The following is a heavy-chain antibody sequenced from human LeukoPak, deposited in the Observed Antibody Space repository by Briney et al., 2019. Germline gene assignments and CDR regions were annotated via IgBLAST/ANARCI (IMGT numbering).Heavy chain of an antibody. D-gene: IGHD2-8*01. Sequence: ASVEVSCKASGYTFTGYYMHWVRQAPGQGLEWMGWINPNSGGTNYAQKFQGRVTMTRDTSISTAYMDLSRLRSDDTAVYYCARDACTNGVCYSSFDYWGQGTLVTVSS. CDR1: GYTFTGYY. CDR3: ARDACTNGVCYSSFDY. J-gene: IGHJ4*02. CDR2: INPNSGGT. V-gene: IGHV1-2*02.